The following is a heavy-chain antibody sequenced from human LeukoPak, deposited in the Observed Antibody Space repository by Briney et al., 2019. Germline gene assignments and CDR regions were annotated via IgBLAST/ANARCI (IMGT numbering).Heavy chain of an antibody. D-gene: IGHD5-12*01. CDR3: ARGRGYSGYGGIDY. CDR1: GVSISSGGYY. V-gene: IGHV4-31*03. CDR2: IYYSGST. Sequence: SQTLSLTCTVSGVSISSGGYYWSWIRQHPGKGLEWIGYIYYSGSTYYNPSLKSRVTISVDTSKNQFSLKLSSVTAADTAVYYCARGRGYSGYGGIDYWGQGTLVTVSS. J-gene: IGHJ4*02.